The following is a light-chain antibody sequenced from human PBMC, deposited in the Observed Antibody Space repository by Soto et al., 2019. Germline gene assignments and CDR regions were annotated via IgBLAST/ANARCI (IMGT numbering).Light chain of an antibody. Sequence: VVLTQSPATLSLSPGERATLSCGASQLVLSNYIAWYQQKPGLAPRLLIYDVSTRDTGIPERFSGIGSGTDFTLTISSLEPEDCAVYYCQHYETSPPALTFGGGTKGEIK. CDR1: QLVLSNY. V-gene: IGKV3D-20*01. CDR3: QHYETSPPALT. J-gene: IGKJ4*01. CDR2: DVS.